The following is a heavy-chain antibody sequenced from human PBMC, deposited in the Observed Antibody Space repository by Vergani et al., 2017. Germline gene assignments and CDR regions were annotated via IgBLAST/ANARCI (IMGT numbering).Heavy chain of an antibody. Sequence: EVQLVESGGGLVQPGGSLRLSCAASGFTFSSYWMSWVRQAPGKGLEWVANIKQDGSEKYYVDSVKGRFTISRDNAKNSLYLQMNSLRAEVTAVYYCARDSPVRGYYYYYGMDVWGQGTTVTVSS. D-gene: IGHD3-10*01. CDR1: GFTFSSYW. CDR2: IKQDGSEK. CDR3: ARDSPVRGYYYYYGMDV. V-gene: IGHV3-7*01. J-gene: IGHJ6*02.